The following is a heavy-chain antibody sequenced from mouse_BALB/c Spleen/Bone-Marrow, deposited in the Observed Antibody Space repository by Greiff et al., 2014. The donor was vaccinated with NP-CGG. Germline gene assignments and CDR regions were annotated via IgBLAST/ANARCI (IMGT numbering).Heavy chain of an antibody. J-gene: IGHJ3*01. V-gene: IGHV14-3*02. Sequence: EVKLVESGAELVKPGASVKLSCTASGFNIKDTYMHWVKQRPEQGLEWIGRIDPANGNTKYDPKFQGKATITTDTSSNTAYLQLSSLTSKSITVYYCARLSYYDYDVAWFAYWGQGTLVTVSA. CDR3: ARLSYYDYDVAWFAY. CDR2: IDPANGNT. D-gene: IGHD2-4*01. CDR1: GFNIKDTY.